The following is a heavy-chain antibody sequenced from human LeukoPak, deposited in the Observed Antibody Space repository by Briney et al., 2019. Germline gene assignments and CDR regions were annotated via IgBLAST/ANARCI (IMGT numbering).Heavy chain of an antibody. D-gene: IGHD3-3*01. V-gene: IGHV3-23*01. J-gene: IGHJ6*02. CDR1: GLSFSDYW. CDR2: ITKSGDTT. Sequence: GGSLRLSCVGSGLSFSDYWMNWVRQAPGKGLEWVSTITKSGDTTYYVDSAKGRFTISRDNSKNTLYLQMSSLRAEDTAKYYCTKDYCGRFCSAVWGQGTTVTVSS. CDR3: TKDYCGRFCSAV.